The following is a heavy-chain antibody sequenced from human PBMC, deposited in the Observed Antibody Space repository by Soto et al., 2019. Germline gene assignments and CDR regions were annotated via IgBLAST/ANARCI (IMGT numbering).Heavy chain of an antibody. CDR1: GGSFSGYY. D-gene: IGHD3-22*01. V-gene: IGHV4-34*01. Sequence: PSETLSLTCAVYGGSFSGYYWSWIRQPPGKGLEWIGEINHSGSTNYNPSLKSRVTISVDTSKNQFSLKLGSVTAADTAVYYCARLALDSSGYYHYVFDYWGQGALVTVSS. CDR2: INHSGST. CDR3: ARLALDSSGYYHYVFDY. J-gene: IGHJ4*02.